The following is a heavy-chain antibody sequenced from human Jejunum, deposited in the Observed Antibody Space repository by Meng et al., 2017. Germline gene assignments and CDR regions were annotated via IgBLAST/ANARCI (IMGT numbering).Heavy chain of an antibody. J-gene: IGHJ6*02. CDR3: ARDHFSSSNSCDDGGYYYYGMDV. CDR1: GFTFSSYS. V-gene: IGHV3-21*01. Sequence: GESLKISCAASGFTFSSYSMNWVRQAPGKGLEWVSSISSSSSYIYYADSVKDRFTISRDNAKNSLYLKMNSLRAEDTAVYYCARDHFSSSNSCDDGGYYYYGMDVWGQGTTVTVSS. D-gene: IGHD2-2*01. CDR2: ISSSSSYI.